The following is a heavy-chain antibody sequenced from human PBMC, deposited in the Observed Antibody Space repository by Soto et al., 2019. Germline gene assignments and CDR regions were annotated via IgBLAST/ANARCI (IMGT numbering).Heavy chain of an antibody. CDR1: GFTFTSYA. J-gene: IGHJ4*02. CDR2: ISYDGSNK. CDR3: ARAHPVLDY. Sequence: PGGSLRLYCAASGFTFTSYAKHWLRQAPGKGLEWVAVISYDGSNKYYADSVKGRFTISRDNSKNTLYLQMNSLRAEDTAVYHCARAHPVLDYWGQGTLVTVSS. V-gene: IGHV3-30-3*01.